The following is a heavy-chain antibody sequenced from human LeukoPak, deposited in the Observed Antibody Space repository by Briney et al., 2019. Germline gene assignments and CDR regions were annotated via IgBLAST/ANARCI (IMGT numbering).Heavy chain of an antibody. CDR1: GLTFSSYA. CDR2: MSGSGDSS. Sequence: PGGSLRLSCAASGLTFSSYAMSWVRQAPGKGLEWVSAMSGSGDSSYYADSVKGRFTISRDISKNTLYLQMNSLGVEDTAVYYCAKNKWERSGAFDIWGQGTMVTVSS. J-gene: IGHJ3*02. D-gene: IGHD1-26*01. V-gene: IGHV3-23*01. CDR3: AKNKWERSGAFDI.